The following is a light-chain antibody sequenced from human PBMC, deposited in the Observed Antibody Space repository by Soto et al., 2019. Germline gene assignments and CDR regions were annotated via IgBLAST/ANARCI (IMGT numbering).Light chain of an antibody. J-gene: IGLJ1*01. CDR2: EVR. Sequence: QSALTQPASVSGSPGQSVTISCTGTSSDVGSYNYVAWYQQFPGKTPKPIIYEVRNQPSGVSSRFSGSKTGNTASLTISGLQAEGEADYYCISYTGSDTSYVFGTGTKVTVL. CDR3: ISYTGSDTSYV. V-gene: IGLV2-14*01. CDR1: SSDVGSYNY.